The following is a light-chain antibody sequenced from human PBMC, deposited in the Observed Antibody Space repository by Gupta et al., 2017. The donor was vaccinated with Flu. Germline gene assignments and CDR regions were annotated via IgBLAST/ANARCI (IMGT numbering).Light chain of an antibody. Sequence: TSSWTGTSRDVGGYKYVYWDQQHTGKAPKLMIYDVSKRPAGVANRFSGSKAGNTASLTSSGLQAEDEADYYGSSDTSSSTLAFGGGTKLTVL. V-gene: IGLV2-14*04. CDR3: SSDTSSSTLA. CDR1: SRDVGGYKY. CDR2: DVS. J-gene: IGLJ2*01.